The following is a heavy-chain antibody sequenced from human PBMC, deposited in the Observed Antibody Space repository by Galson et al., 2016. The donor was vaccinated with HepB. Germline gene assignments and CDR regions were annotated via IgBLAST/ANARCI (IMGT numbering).Heavy chain of an antibody. CDR1: GFTVRSNY. CDR3: ARVSDYGDNSVGYFDY. Sequence: SLRLSCAASGFTVRSNYMSWVRQAPGKGLEWVSVFYSGGSTYYADSVRGRFTISRDNSQNTLYLQVNSLRAEDTAVYYCARVSDYGDNSVGYFDYWGQGTLVTVSS. D-gene: IGHD4-23*01. J-gene: IGHJ4*02. V-gene: IGHV3-53*01. CDR2: FYSGGST.